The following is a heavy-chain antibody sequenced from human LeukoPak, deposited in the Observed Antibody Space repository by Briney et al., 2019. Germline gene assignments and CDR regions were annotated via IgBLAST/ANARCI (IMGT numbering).Heavy chain of an antibody. V-gene: IGHV4-34*01. CDR2: INHSRST. D-gene: IGHD6-13*01. J-gene: IGHJ4*02. CDR3: ARTVSRRGIAAAGPKWGYYFDY. CDR1: GGSFSGYY. Sequence: SETLSLTCAVYGGSFSGYYWSWIRQPPGKVLEWVGEINHSRSTNYNPSLKSRVTISVDTSKNQFSLKLSSVTAADTAVYYCARTVSRRGIAAAGPKWGYYFDYWGQGTLVTVSS.